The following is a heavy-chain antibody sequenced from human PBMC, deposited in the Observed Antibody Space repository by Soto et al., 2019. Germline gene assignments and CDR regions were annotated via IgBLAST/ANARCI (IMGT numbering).Heavy chain of an antibody. CDR3: ARHGSMVEDAFDI. D-gene: IGHD3-10*01. J-gene: IGHJ3*02. CDR2: IHPGDSYT. Sequence: GESLKISCKGSGYIFTYLIAWVRQMPGRGLEWMGVIHPGDSYTRYSPSFQGQVTISVDTSISTAYLQWSSLKASDTAMYYCARHGSMVEDAFDIWGQGTMVTVS. V-gene: IGHV5-51*01. CDR1: GYIFTYL.